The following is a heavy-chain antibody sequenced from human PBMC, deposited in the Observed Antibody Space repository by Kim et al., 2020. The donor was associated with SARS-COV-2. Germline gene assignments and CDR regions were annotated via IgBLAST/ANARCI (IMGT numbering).Heavy chain of an antibody. Sequence: GGSLRLSCTPSGFSSGFTFSGSWMTWVRQAPGKGLEWVGRVKNKPAGGTADYGASVKGRFTISRDDSGETLYLQMDSLEVDDTAVYYCTTDQKHVWGLGT. CDR3: TTDQKHV. J-gene: IGHJ6*02. CDR1: GFSSGFTFSGSW. V-gene: IGHV3-15*01. CDR2: VKNKPAGGTA.